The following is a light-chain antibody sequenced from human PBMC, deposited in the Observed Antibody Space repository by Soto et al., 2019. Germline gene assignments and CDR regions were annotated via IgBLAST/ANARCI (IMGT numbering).Light chain of an antibody. CDR1: QSISNY. J-gene: IGKJ5*01. CDR3: QQYKSYSPIT. CDR2: TAS. V-gene: IGKV1-39*01. Sequence: DIQMTQSPASLSASVGDRVTITCRASQSISNYLNWYQQKPGKAPKLLIYTASSLQSGVPSRFSGSGSGSGTDFTLTISSLQPDDFATYYCQQYKSYSPITFGQGTRLESK.